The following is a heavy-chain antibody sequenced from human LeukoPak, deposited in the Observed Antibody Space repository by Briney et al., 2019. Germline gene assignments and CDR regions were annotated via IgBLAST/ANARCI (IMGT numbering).Heavy chain of an antibody. CDR1: GGSISSYY. D-gene: IGHD6-19*01. V-gene: IGHV4-59*01. CDR2: IYYSGST. J-gene: IGHJ4*02. CDR3: ARGWRYSSGSGIVYSYDG. Sequence: SETLSLTCNVSGGSISSYYWSWIRQPPGKGLEWIGYIYYSGSTNYNPSLKSRVTISVDTSKNQFSLKLSSVTAADTAVYYCARGWRYSSGSGIVYSYDGWGQGTLVTVSS.